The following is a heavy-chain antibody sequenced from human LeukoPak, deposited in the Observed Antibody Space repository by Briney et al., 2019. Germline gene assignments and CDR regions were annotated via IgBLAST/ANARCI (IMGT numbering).Heavy chain of an antibody. D-gene: IGHD2-15*01. CDR3: AREVYCSGGSCYSNAFDI. J-gene: IGHJ3*02. CDR1: GGSFSGYY. CDR2: IYYSGST. V-gene: IGHV4-31*11. Sequence: PSETLSLTCAVYGGSFSGYYWSWIRQHPGKGLEWIGYIYYSGSTYYNPSLKSRVTISVDTSKNQFSLKLSSVTAADTAVYYCAREVYCSGGSCYSNAFDIWGQGTMVTVSS.